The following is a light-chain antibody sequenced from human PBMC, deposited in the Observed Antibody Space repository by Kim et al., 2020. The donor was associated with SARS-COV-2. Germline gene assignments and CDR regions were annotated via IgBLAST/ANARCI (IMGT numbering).Light chain of an antibody. CDR3: QAWDSSTHNYV. Sequence: PGQTASITCSGYKLGDKYFSWYQQKPGQSPVVVNYQDNQRPSGIPERFSGSNSGNTATLTISGTQAMDEADYYCQAWDSSTHNYVFGAGTKVTVL. V-gene: IGLV3-1*01. CDR1: KLGDKY. CDR2: QDN. J-gene: IGLJ1*01.